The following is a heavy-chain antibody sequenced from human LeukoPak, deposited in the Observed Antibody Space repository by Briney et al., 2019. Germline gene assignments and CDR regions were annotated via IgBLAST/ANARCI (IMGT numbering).Heavy chain of an antibody. J-gene: IGHJ3*02. CDR1: GFTFSTYS. D-gene: IGHD6-13*01. CDR3: ARYLAAADAFDI. V-gene: IGHV3-21*01. Sequence: KAGGSLRLSCTASGFTFSTYSMNWVRQAPGKGLEWVSSISGTSSYIYYADSVKGRFTISRDNAKNSLSLQMNSLRAEDTAVYYCARYLAAADAFDIWGQGTMVTVSS. CDR2: ISGTSSYI.